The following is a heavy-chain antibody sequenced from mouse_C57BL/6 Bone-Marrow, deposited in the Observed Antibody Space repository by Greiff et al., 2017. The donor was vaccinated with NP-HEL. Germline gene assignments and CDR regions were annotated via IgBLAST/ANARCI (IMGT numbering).Heavy chain of an antibody. J-gene: IGHJ1*03. CDR2: IRNKANNHAT. D-gene: IGHD1-1*01. Sequence: EVMLVESGGGLVQPGGSMKLSCAASGFTFSDAWMDWVRQSPEKGLEWVAEIRNKANNHATYYAESVKGRFTISRDDSKSSVYLQMNSLRAEDTGIYYCTRKTVVGRGYFDVWGTGTTVTVSS. V-gene: IGHV6-6*01. CDR1: GFTFSDAW. CDR3: TRKTVVGRGYFDV.